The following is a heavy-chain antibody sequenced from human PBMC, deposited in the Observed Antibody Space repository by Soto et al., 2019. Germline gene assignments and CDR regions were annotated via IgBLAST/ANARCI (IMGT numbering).Heavy chain of an antibody. D-gene: IGHD2-15*01. CDR3: ARESQRIYYYYGMDV. V-gene: IGHV1-3*01. J-gene: IGHJ6*02. CDR2: INAGNGNT. CDR1: GYSFTGYY. Sequence: ASVKGSCKAAGYSFTGYYRHWVRQAPGQRLEWMGWINAGNGNTKYSQKFQGRVTITRDTSASTAYMELSSLRSEDTAVYYCARESQRIYYYYGMDVGGQGTTVTV.